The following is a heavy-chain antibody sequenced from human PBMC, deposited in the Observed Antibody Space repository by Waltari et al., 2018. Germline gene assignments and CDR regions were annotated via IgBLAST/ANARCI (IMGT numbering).Heavy chain of an antibody. CDR1: GFTCEGYT. J-gene: IGHJ4*02. CDR2: ITWDGGTT. V-gene: IGHV3-43*01. CDR3: ARDTGLYGDYDLAY. Sequence: EVQLVESGGVVVQPGGSLRLSCAASGFTCEGYTMHWVRQAPGKGLEWVSLITWDGGTTYYADSVKGRFTISRDNSKNSLYLQMNSLRTEDTALYYCARDTGLYGDYDLAYWGQGTLVTVSS. D-gene: IGHD4-17*01.